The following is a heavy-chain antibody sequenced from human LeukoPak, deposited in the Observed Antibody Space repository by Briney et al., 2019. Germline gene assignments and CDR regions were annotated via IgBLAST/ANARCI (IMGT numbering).Heavy chain of an antibody. CDR1: GGSFSGYY. D-gene: IGHD1-26*01. CDR3: ARLEVGATPRIYYYYYMDV. J-gene: IGHJ6*03. CDR2: INHSGST. Sequence: SETLSLTCAVYGGSFSGYYWSWIRQPPGKGLEWIGEINHSGSTNYNPSLKSRVTISVDTSKNQFSLKLSSVTAADTAVYYCARLEVGATPRIYYYYYMDVWGKGTTVTISS. V-gene: IGHV4-34*01.